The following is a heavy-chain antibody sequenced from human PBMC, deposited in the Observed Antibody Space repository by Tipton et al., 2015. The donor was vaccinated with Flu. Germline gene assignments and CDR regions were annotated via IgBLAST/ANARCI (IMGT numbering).Heavy chain of an antibody. J-gene: IGHJ4*02. V-gene: IGHV3-53*01. CDR1: GFSVTNNY. Sequence: SLKLFCAASGFSVTNNYVTWVRPAPGKGLEWVSVIYTAGRTKSANSVKDRFVISRDIYKNLEYLQMNSLRVDDTAKYYCAKDMGRGYGEWDSWGQGTLVPVPS. D-gene: IGHD3-10*01. CDR2: IYTAGRT. CDR3: AKDMGRGYGEWDS.